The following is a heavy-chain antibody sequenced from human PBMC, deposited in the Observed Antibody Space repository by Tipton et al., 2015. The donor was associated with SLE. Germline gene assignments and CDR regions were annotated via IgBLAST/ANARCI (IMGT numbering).Heavy chain of an antibody. CDR2: IYKTGGT. Sequence: LSLTCVVSGASISTEGYYMNWVRQAPGRGLEWVSLIYKTGGTHYADSVEGRFTISRDNFNNTLYLQMNSLKPEDTAIYYCARIVDNGSDLWGQGTMVTVSS. D-gene: IGHD1-26*01. CDR3: ARIVDNGSDL. CDR1: GASISTEGYY. J-gene: IGHJ3*01. V-gene: IGHV3-53*05.